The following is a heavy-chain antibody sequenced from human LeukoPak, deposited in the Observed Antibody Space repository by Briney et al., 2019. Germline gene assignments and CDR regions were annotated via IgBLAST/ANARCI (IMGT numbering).Heavy chain of an antibody. CDR3: ARLDILTGYYVDY. Sequence: GGSLRLSCAASGFTFSRLAMTWVRQAPGKGLEWVSTISASGPYYADAVRGRFTISRDNSRNTLSLQMDSLRAEDTAVYYCARLDILTGYYVDYWGQGTLVTVSS. CDR1: GFTFSRLA. V-gene: IGHV3-23*01. D-gene: IGHD3-9*01. CDR2: ISASGP. J-gene: IGHJ4*02.